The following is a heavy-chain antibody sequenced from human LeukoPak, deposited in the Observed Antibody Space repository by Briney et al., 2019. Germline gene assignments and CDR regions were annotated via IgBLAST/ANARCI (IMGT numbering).Heavy chain of an antibody. V-gene: IGHV3-30*18. CDR3: AKELYFGSGSYPDY. D-gene: IGHD3-10*01. CDR2: ISHDGSDS. CDR1: GFTFSSYG. J-gene: IGHJ4*02. Sequence: GRSLRLSCAASGFTFSSYGMHWVRQAPGKGLEWVAVISHDGSDSHYADSVKGRFTISRDNSKNTVYLQMSSLRPEDTAVYFCAKELYFGSGSYPDYWGQGTLVRVSS.